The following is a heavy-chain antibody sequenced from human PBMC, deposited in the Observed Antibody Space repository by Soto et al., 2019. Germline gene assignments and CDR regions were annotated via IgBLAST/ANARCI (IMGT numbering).Heavy chain of an antibody. V-gene: IGHV4-39*01. Sequence: SETLSLTCTVSGGSISSRSYYWGWIRQPPGKGLEWIGSISYSGSTYYNPSLKRRVTISVDTSKNQFSLKLSSVTAADTAVYYCARRMVRGVIIRGRWFDPWGQGTLVTVSS. CDR2: ISYSGST. CDR1: GGSISSRSYY. CDR3: ARRMVRGVIIRGRWFDP. J-gene: IGHJ5*02. D-gene: IGHD3-10*01.